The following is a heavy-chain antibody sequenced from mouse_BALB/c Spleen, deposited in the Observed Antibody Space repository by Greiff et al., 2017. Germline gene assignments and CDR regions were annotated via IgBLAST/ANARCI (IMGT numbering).Heavy chain of an antibody. CDR1: GFTFTDYY. CDR3: ARDRAMDY. CDR2: IRNKANGYTT. V-gene: IGHV7-3*02. Sequence: EVQLVESGGGLVQPGGSLRLSCATSGFTFTDYYMSWVRQPPGKALEWLGFIRNKANGYTTEYSASVKGRITISRDNSQSILYLQMNTLRAEDSATYYCARDRAMDYWGQGTSVTVSS. J-gene: IGHJ4*01.